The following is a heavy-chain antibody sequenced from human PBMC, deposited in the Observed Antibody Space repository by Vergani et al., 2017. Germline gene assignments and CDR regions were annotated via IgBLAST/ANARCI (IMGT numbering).Heavy chain of an antibody. CDR2: IYRTGRT. Sequence: QVQLQESGPGLVKPSETLSLTCAVSGFSIDNGYYWAWIRQPPGKGLEWIGSIYRTGRTHFNPSLKSRVTISVDTSNNHFSLRLNSLTAADTAVYYCARRSGIVYDIFSGTKYFFDFWGQGTLVTVSS. J-gene: IGHJ4*02. D-gene: IGHD3-9*01. CDR3: ARRSGIVYDIFSGTKYFFDF. V-gene: IGHV4-38-2*01. CDR1: GFSIDNGYY.